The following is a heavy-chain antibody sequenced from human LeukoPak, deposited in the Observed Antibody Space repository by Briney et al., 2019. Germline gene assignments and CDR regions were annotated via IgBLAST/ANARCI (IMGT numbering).Heavy chain of an antibody. D-gene: IGHD6-19*01. CDR2: IKSKTDGGTT. J-gene: IGHJ4*02. V-gene: IGHV3-15*01. CDR1: GFAFSNAW. Sequence: PGGSLRLSCAASGFAFSNAWMSWVRQAPGKGLEWVGRIKSKTDGGTTDYAAPVKGRFTISRDDSKNTLYLQMNSLKTEDTAVYYCTTDRKAVAGRVFDYWGQGTLVTVSS. CDR3: TTDRKAVAGRVFDY.